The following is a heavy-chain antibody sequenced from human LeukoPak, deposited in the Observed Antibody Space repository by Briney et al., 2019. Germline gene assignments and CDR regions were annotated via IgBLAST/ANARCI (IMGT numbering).Heavy chain of an antibody. Sequence: ASVKVSCKASGYTFTSYYMHWVRQAPGQGLEWMGIINPGGGSTSYAQKFQGRVTMTRDTSTSTVYMELSSLRSEDTAVYYCAREVDTAMNIYYYGMDVWGQGTTVTVSS. CDR3: AREVDTAMNIYYYGMDV. J-gene: IGHJ6*02. CDR2: INPGGGST. D-gene: IGHD5-18*01. V-gene: IGHV1-46*01. CDR1: GYTFTSYY.